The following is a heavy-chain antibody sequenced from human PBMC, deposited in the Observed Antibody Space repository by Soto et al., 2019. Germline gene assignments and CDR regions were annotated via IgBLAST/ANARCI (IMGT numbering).Heavy chain of an antibody. V-gene: IGHV4-59*01. CDR2: IYYSGST. CDR3: ARSYYYDSSGYPYYYYYYGMDV. J-gene: IGHJ6*02. CDR1: GGSISSYY. Sequence: KPSETLSLTCTVSGGSISSYYWSWIRQPPGKGLEWIGYIYYSGSTNYSPSLKSRVTISVDTSKNQFSLKLSSVTAADTAVYYCARSYYYDSSGYPYYYYYYGMDVWGQGTTVTVSS. D-gene: IGHD3-22*01.